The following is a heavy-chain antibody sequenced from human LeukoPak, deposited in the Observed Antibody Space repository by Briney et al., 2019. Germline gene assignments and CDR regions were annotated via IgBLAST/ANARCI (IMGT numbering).Heavy chain of an antibody. J-gene: IGHJ5*02. CDR2: ISAYNGNT. CDR1: GYTFTSYY. D-gene: IGHD2-15*01. Sequence: ASVKVSCKASGYTFTSYYMHWVRQAPGQGLEWMGWISAYNGNTNYAQKLQGRVTMTTDTSTSTAYMELRSLRSDDTAVYYCARDRDIVVVVAAHRRYNWFDPWGQGTLVTVSS. V-gene: IGHV1-18*04. CDR3: ARDRDIVVVVAAHRRYNWFDP.